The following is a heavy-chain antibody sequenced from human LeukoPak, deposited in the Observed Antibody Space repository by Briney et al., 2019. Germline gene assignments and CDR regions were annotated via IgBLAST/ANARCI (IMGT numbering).Heavy chain of an antibody. CDR1: GGTFSSHA. V-gene: IGHV1-69*05. J-gene: IGHJ4*02. D-gene: IGHD5-12*01. CDR2: IIPIFGTT. CDR3: ARGDSGYDYGFDN. Sequence: AASVKVSCKASGGTFSSHAISWVRQAPGQGLEWVGGIIPIFGTTNYAQKFQGRVTITTDESTSTGYMELRSLRSDDTAVYYRARGDSGYDYGFDNRGQGTLVTVSS.